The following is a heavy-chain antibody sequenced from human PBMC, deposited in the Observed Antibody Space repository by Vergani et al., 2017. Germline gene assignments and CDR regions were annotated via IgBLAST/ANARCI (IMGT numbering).Heavy chain of an antibody. D-gene: IGHD3-9*01. J-gene: IGHJ4*02. CDR2: IYHSGGA. CDR3: ARTESFILRYFHWAL. Sequence: QLHLQESGPGLVKPSETLSLTCTVSGGSITSSRYYWGWIRQPPGKGLEWIGNIYHSGGAYYNPSLKGRVTISVDTSKNQFSLEVTSVTAAVTAIYFCARTESFILRYFHWALWGQGTLVTVSS. CDR1: GGSITSSRYY. V-gene: IGHV4-39*01.